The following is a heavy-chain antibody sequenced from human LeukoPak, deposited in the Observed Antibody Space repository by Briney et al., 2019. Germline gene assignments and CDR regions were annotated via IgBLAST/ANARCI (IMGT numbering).Heavy chain of an antibody. Sequence: SETLSLTCTVSGGSISSYYWSWIRQPPGKGLEWIGYIYYSGSTNYNPSLKSRVTISVDTSKNQFSLKLSSVTAADTAVYYCARGSLYSSSWCWFDPWGQGTLVTVSS. J-gene: IGHJ5*02. CDR1: GGSISSYY. CDR2: IYYSGST. V-gene: IGHV4-59*01. CDR3: ARGSLYSSSWCWFDP. D-gene: IGHD6-13*01.